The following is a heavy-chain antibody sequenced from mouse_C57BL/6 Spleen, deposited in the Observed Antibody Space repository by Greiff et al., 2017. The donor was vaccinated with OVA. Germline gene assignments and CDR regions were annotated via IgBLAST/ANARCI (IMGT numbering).Heavy chain of an antibody. Sequence: VQLQQSGAELVRPGTSVKVSCKASGYAFTNYLIEWVKQRPGQGLEWIGVINPGSGGTNYNEQFKGKATLTANKSSSTAYMQLSSLTSEDSAVYFCARLDYAMDYWGQGTSVTVSS. V-gene: IGHV1-54*01. CDR1: GYAFTNYL. J-gene: IGHJ4*01. D-gene: IGHD3-3*01. CDR2: INPGSGGT. CDR3: ARLDYAMDY.